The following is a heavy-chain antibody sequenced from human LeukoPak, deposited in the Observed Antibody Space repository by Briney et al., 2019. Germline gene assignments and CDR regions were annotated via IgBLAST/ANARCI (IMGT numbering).Heavy chain of an antibody. CDR1: GFVFSSYG. V-gene: IGHV3-21*01. Sequence: GGSLRLSCAASGFVFSSYGMNWVRQAPGKGLEWVSSITSGTTYTYYADSVKGRFTLSRDNAKTSLYLQMNSLRAEDTAIYYCARGYGSHSAGYYFDYWGQGTLVTVSS. CDR2: ITSGTTYT. J-gene: IGHJ4*02. D-gene: IGHD1-26*01. CDR3: ARGYGSHSAGYYFDY.